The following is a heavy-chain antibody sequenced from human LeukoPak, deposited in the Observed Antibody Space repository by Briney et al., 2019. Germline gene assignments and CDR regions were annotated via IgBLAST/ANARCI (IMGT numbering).Heavy chain of an antibody. D-gene: IGHD4-11*01. CDR3: ARDRDYSNTERGFDY. J-gene: IGHJ4*02. CDR1: GYTFTDYY. V-gene: IGHV1-2*02. Sequence: ASVPVSCKTSGYTFTDYYIHWVRQAPGQGLEWMGWINPNSGETNSAQKFQGRVTMTGDTSISTAYMELRRVTSDDTAVYYCARDRDYSNTERGFDYWGQGTLVTVSS. CDR2: INPNSGET.